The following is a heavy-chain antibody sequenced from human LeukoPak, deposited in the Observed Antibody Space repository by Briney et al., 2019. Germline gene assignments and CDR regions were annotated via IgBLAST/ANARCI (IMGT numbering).Heavy chain of an antibody. J-gene: IGHJ5*02. CDR1: GGSFSGYY. CDR3: AGSSIRKYNWFDP. V-gene: IGHV4-34*01. Sequence: SETLSLTCAVYGGSFSGYYWSWIRQPPGKGLEWIGEINHSGSTNYNPSLKSRVTISVDTSKNQFSLKLSSVTAADTAVYYCAGSSIRKYNWFDPWGQGTLVTVSS. CDR2: INHSGST.